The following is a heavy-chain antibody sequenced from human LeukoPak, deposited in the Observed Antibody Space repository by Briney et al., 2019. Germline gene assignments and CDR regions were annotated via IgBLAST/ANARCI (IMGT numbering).Heavy chain of an antibody. Sequence: PSETLSLTCTVSGGSISNYYWNWIRQPPGKGLEWIGYIYYSGSTNYNPSLKSRVTISVDTSKNQFSLKLSSVTAADTAVYYCGGVFDSSDFWGQGTLVTVSS. V-gene: IGHV4-59*01. D-gene: IGHD3-22*01. CDR1: GGSISNYY. CDR3: GGVFDSSDF. J-gene: IGHJ4*02. CDR2: IYYSGST.